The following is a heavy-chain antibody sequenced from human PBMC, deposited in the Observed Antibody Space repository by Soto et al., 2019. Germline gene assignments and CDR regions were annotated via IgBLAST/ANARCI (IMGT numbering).Heavy chain of an antibody. Sequence: GGSLRLSCAASGFTFSYYGLHWVRHAPGKGLEWVAGISYDGSNRYYGDSVKGRFSISRDNPNNTLYLQMNSLRDEDTAVYYCAKGGRIPTSSVDYRGQGTLVTVSS. CDR1: GFTFSYYG. D-gene: IGHD2-2*01. J-gene: IGHJ4*02. CDR2: ISYDGSNR. CDR3: AKGGRIPTSSVDY. V-gene: IGHV3-30*18.